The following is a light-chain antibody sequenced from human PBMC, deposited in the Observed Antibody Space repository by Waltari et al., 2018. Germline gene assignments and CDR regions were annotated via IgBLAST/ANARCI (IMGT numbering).Light chain of an antibody. Sequence: QSGLTQPASVSGSPGQSITISCPGTSSDVVNYNLVYWYQPYPGKAPKLMVYEVTKRTSGVSDRFSGSKSGNTASLTISGLQSQDEADYYCCSYAGLGIYVFGTGTKVTVL. CDR1: SSDVVNYNL. CDR2: EVT. J-gene: IGLJ1*01. V-gene: IGLV2-23*02. CDR3: CSYAGLGIYV.